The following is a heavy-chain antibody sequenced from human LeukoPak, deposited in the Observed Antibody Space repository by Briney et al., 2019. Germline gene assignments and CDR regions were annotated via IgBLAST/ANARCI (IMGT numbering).Heavy chain of an antibody. CDR1: GFTFCSNA. J-gene: IGHJ6*03. CDR3: AKAQEDFWSGYYSALVRYYYYYMDV. D-gene: IGHD3-3*01. Sequence: GRCLRLSRAASGFTFCSNAMSSVRQAPGRGQECGSAISGSGGSTYYADSVKGRFTISRDNSKNTLYLQMSSLRAEDTAVYYCAKAQEDFWSGYYSALVRYYYYYMDVWSKGTTVTVSS. CDR2: ISGSGGST. V-gene: IGHV3-23*01.